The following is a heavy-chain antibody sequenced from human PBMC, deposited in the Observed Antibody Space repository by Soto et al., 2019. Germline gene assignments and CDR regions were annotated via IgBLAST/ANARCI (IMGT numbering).Heavy chain of an antibody. CDR1: GFTFSSYG. Sequence: GGSLRLSCAASGFTFSSYGMHWVRQAPGKGLEWVAVISYDGSNKYYADSVKGRFTISRDNSKNTLYLQMNSLRAEDTAVYYCAKGAMVVSPFDYWGQGTLVTVSS. CDR2: ISYDGSNK. V-gene: IGHV3-30*18. D-gene: IGHD2-21*01. J-gene: IGHJ4*02. CDR3: AKGAMVVSPFDY.